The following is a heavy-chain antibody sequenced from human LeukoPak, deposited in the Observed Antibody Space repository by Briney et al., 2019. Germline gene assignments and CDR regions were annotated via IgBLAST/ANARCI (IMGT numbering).Heavy chain of an antibody. J-gene: IGHJ5*02. V-gene: IGHV1-2*02. CDR2: INPNSGGT. CDR1: GYTFTSYG. D-gene: IGHD4-23*01. Sequence: ASVKVSCKASGYTFTSYGISWVRQAPGQGLEWMGWINPNSGGTNYAQKFQGRVTMTRDTSISTAYMELSRLRSDDMAVYYCARATVVTPLTPFDPWGQGTLVTVSS. CDR3: ARATVVTPLTPFDP.